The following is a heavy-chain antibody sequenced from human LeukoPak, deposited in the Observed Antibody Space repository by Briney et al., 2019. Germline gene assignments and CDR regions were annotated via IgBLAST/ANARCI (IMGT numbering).Heavy chain of an antibody. CDR2: IYYSGST. D-gene: IGHD6-6*01. Sequence: PSETLSLTCTVSGGSISSYYWSWIRQPPGKGLEWIGYIYYSGSTNYNPSLKSRVTISVDTSKNQFSLKLSSVTAADTAVYYCARDQQLVRGFDRWGQGTLVTVSS. J-gene: IGHJ5*02. V-gene: IGHV4-59*01. CDR3: ARDQQLVRGFDR. CDR1: GGSISSYY.